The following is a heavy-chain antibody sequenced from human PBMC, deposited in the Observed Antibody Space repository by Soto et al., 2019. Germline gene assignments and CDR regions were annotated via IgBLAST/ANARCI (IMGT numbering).Heavy chain of an antibody. V-gene: IGHV4-59*01. CDR1: GGSISSYY. J-gene: IGHJ6*02. Sequence: PSETLSLTCTVSGGSISSYYWSWIRQPPGKGLEWIGYIYYSGSTNYNPSLKSRVTISVDASKSQFSLKLSSVTAADTAVYYCARTLGYCSGGSCYSPYYYYYYGMDVWGQGTTVTVSS. CDR3: ARTLGYCSGGSCYSPYYYYYYGMDV. D-gene: IGHD2-15*01. CDR2: IYYSGST.